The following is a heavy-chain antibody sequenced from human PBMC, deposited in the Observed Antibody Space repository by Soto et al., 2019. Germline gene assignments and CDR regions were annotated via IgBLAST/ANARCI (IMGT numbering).Heavy chain of an antibody. CDR3: AKDGLNYCSCGSCYLGVRHYYYYMDV. Sequence: PGGSLRLSCAASGFTFSSYAMSWVRQAPGKGLEWVSAISGSGGSTYYADSVKGRFTISRDNSKNTLYLQMNSLRAEDTAVYYCAKDGLNYCSCGSCYLGVRHYYYYMDVWGKGTTVTVSS. D-gene: IGHD2-15*01. J-gene: IGHJ6*03. V-gene: IGHV3-23*01. CDR1: GFTFSSYA. CDR2: ISGSGGST.